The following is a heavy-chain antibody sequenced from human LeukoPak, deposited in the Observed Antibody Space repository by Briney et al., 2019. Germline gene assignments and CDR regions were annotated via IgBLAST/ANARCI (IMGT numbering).Heavy chain of an antibody. CDR1: GGSFSGYY. Sequence: SETLSLTCAVYGGSFSGYYWSWIRQPPGKGLEWIGEINRSGSTNYNPSLKSRVTISVDTSKNQFSLKLSSVTAADTAVYYCAAWRRRIEYPFDYWGQGTLVTVSS. CDR2: INRSGST. CDR3: AAWRRRIEYPFDY. D-gene: IGHD2-2*01. J-gene: IGHJ4*02. V-gene: IGHV4-34*01.